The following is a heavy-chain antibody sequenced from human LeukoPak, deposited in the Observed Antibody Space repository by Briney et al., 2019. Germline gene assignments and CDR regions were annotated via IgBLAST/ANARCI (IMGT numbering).Heavy chain of an antibody. CDR2: IQYDGSNK. V-gene: IGHV3-30*02. CDR3: AKEHGSGSYFDY. Sequence: GGSLRLSCAASEFTFSNYGMHWVRPAPGKGLEWVAFIQYDGSNKYYGNSVKGRFTISRDTSKNTLYLQMNSLRPEDTAVYYCAKEHGSGSYFDYWGQGTLVTVSS. D-gene: IGHD3-10*01. CDR1: EFTFSNYG. J-gene: IGHJ4*02.